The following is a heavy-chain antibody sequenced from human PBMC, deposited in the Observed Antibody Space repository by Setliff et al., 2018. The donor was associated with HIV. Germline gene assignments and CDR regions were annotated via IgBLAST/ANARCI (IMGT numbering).Heavy chain of an antibody. Sequence: ASETLSLTCTVSGGSISSYYWSWIRQPPGKGLEWIGYIYYSGSTNYNPSLKSRVTISVDTSKNQFSLKLSSVTAADTAVYYCARSGYYNFWSGYQRAYYMDVWGKGTTVTVSS. V-gene: IGHV4-59*01. CDR2: IYYSGST. J-gene: IGHJ6*03. CDR3: ARSGYYNFWSGYQRAYYMDV. D-gene: IGHD3-3*01. CDR1: GGSISSYY.